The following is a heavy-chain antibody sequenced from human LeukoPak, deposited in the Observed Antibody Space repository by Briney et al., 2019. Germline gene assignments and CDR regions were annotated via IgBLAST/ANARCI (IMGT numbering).Heavy chain of an antibody. CDR3: ARGRGSTSSNFDY. V-gene: IGHV1-2*02. Sequence: ASVTVSCKASVYTFTHYYMHWVGQAPGQGLEWMGWINPNNGGTNYAQKFQGRVTMTRGTSISTAYMELSRLTSDDTAVYHCARGRGSTSSNFDYWGQGTLVTVSS. D-gene: IGHD2-2*01. CDR1: VYTFTHYY. J-gene: IGHJ4*02. CDR2: INPNNGGT.